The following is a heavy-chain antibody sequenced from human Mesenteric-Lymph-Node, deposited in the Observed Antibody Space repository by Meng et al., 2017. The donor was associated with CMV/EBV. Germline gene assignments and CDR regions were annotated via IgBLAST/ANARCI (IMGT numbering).Heavy chain of an antibody. J-gene: IGHJ4*02. CDR2: MFRSGST. CDR3: ARGASMIVGSYYFDY. Sequence: SETLSLTCTVSGYSISSGYYWGWIRQPPGRGLEWIGNMFRSGSTYYNPSLKSRVTISLDTSRDQFSLKLSSVTAADTAVYYCARGASMIVGSYYFDYWGQGTLVTVSS. V-gene: IGHV4-38-2*02. CDR1: GYSISSGYY. D-gene: IGHD3-22*01.